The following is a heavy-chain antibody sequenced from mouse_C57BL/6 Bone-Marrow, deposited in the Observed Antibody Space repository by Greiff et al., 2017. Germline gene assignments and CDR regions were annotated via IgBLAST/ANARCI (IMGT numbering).Heavy chain of an antibody. Sequence: QVQLQQPGAELVTPGASVKLSCKASGYTFTSYWMHWVNQTPGQGLEWIGRIHPTDSDTNYNQKVKGKATLTVDKSSSTAYMQLSSLTSEDSAVYYCAILHYYGSSYDWFAYWGQGTLVTVSA. D-gene: IGHD1-1*01. J-gene: IGHJ3*01. CDR2: IHPTDSDT. CDR1: GYTFTSYW. V-gene: IGHV1-74*01. CDR3: AILHYYGSSYDWFAY.